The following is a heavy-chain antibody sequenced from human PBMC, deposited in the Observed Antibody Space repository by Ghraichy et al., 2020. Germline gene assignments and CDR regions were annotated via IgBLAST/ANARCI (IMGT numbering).Heavy chain of an antibody. CDR3: ARRYNWNYRSFDY. Sequence: SETLSLTCAVYGGSFSGYYWSWIRQPPGKGLEWIGEINHSGSTNYNPSLKSRVTISVDTSKNQFSLKLSSVTAADTAVYYCARRYNWNYRSFDYWGQGTLVTVSS. V-gene: IGHV4-34*01. CDR1: GGSFSGYY. J-gene: IGHJ4*02. D-gene: IGHD1-7*01. CDR2: INHSGST.